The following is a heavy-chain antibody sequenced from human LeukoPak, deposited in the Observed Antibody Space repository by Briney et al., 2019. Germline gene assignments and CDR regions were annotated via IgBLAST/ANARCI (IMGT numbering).Heavy chain of an antibody. D-gene: IGHD3-16*02. V-gene: IGHV1-18*01. Sequence: GASVKVSCKASGYTFTSYGISWVRQAPGQGLEWMGWISAYNGNTNYAQKLQGRVTMTTDTSTSTAYMELRSLRSDDTAVYYCARTRAHGYDYVWGSYHSGYLSDYWGQGTLVTVSS. CDR3: ARTRAHGYDYVWGSYHSGYLSDY. CDR1: GYTFTSYG. J-gene: IGHJ4*02. CDR2: ISAYNGNT.